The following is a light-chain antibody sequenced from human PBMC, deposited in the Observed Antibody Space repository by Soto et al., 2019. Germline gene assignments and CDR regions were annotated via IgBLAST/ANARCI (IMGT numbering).Light chain of an antibody. CDR2: DTS. Sequence: EMLMTQSPATLSVSPGERASLSCRASQGVSNKLSCYQHKPVQAPRVLIYDTSTRAAGIPARFSGGGAGTDITLTTSSRQSQDFSAYYCQQYNTWRSITFGQGTRLEIK. V-gene: IGKV3-15*01. J-gene: IGKJ5*01. CDR1: QGVSNK. CDR3: QQYNTWRSIT.